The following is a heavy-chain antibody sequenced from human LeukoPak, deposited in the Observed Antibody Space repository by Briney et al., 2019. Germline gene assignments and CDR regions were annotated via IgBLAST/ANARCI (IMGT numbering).Heavy chain of an antibody. J-gene: IGHJ4*02. CDR3: ANVHLTSNWNNFDC. V-gene: IGHV1-18*01. D-gene: IGHD1/OR15-1a*01. Sequence: ASVKVSCKASGYTFTNYGITWVRQAPGQGLERMGWISGYRGETNYAENFQGRVTLATETSTAYMELRSLRSDDTAVYYCANVHLTSNWNNFDCWGQGTLVIVSS. CDR1: GYTFTNYG. CDR2: ISGYRGET.